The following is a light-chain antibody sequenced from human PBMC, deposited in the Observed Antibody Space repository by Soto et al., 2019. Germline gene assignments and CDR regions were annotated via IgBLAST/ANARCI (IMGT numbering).Light chain of an antibody. CDR2: ENS. CDR1: SSNIGSND. V-gene: IGLV1-51*02. Sequence: QSALTQPPSVSAAPGQKVTISCSGNSSNIGSNDVSWYQQLPGKAPKLLIYENSQRPSGIPGRFSGSKSGTSATLGITGLQTGAEPDYYCGAWDSSVLALFGSESKVTV. J-gene: IGLJ1*01. CDR3: GAWDSSVLAL.